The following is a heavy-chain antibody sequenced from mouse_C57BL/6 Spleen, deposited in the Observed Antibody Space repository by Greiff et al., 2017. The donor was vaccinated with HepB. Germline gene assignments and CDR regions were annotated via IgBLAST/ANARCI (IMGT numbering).Heavy chain of an antibody. Sequence: QVQLQQPGAELVRPGPSVKLSCKASGYTFTSYWMHWVKQRPGQGLEWIGVIDPSDSYTNYNQKFKGKATLTVDTSSSTAYMQLSSLTSEDSAVYYCARGEGLIYDGYHYWGQGTSVTVSS. CDR3: ARGEGLIYDGYHY. V-gene: IGHV1-59*01. D-gene: IGHD2-3*01. J-gene: IGHJ4*01. CDR1: GYTFTSYW. CDR2: IDPSDSYT.